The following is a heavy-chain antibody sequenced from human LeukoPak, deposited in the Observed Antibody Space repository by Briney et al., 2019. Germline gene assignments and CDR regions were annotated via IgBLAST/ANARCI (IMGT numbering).Heavy chain of an antibody. V-gene: IGHV3-66*01. CDR2: IYSGGST. CDR1: GFTVSSNY. J-gene: IGHJ4*02. D-gene: IGHD5-18*01. CDR3: ARVDTASFSFDY. Sequence: GGSLRLSCAASGFTVSSNYMSWVRQAPGKGLEWVSVIYSGGSTYYADSVKGRFTISRDNSKNTLYLQMNSLRAEDTAVYYCARVDTASFSFDYWAREPWSPSPQ.